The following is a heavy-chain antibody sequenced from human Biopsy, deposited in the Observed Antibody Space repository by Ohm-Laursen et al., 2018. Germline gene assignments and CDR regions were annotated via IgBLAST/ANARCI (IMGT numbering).Heavy chain of an antibody. V-gene: IGHV3-74*03. CDR2: INKDGSTL. Sequence: GSLRLSCAASGFTLSTYWMHWVRQVPGKGLVWVATINKDGSTLQYVDSVRGRFTISRDNAKNTLHLQMNSLRADDTAIYYCAKDLHNYGMDVWGQGTTVTVSS. J-gene: IGHJ6*02. CDR3: AKDLHNYGMDV. CDR1: GFTLSTYW.